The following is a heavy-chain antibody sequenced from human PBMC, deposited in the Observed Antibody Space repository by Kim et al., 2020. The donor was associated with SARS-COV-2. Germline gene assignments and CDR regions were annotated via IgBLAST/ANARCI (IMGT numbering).Heavy chain of an antibody. D-gene: IGHD2-2*03. V-gene: IGHV3-33*01. Sequence: GGSLRLSCAASGFTFSSYGMHWVRQAPGKGLEWVAVIWKDGSNKYYADSVKGRFTISRDNSRNTLYLQMTSLRAEDTAVYYCAAGYCSSTSCRGFDYWGQGTLVTVSS. CDR2: IWKDGSNK. J-gene: IGHJ4*02. CDR1: GFTFSSYG. CDR3: AAGYCSSTSCRGFDY.